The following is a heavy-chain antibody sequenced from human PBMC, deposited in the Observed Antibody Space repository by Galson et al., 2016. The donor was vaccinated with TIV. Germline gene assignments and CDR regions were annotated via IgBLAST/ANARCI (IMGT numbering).Heavy chain of an antibody. CDR1: GEPVNNGRYY. CDR3: ARRRALKGEYFDS. Sequence: SETLSLTCSVSGEPVNNGRYYWSWTRQPPGKVMEWMGSIFYTGSAYYNPSLESRVTISVDTSKNRFSLRLNSVTAADTAVYYCARRRALKGEYFDSWGLGTLVTVSA. CDR2: IFYTGSA. J-gene: IGHJ4*02. D-gene: IGHD3-10*01. V-gene: IGHV4-61*01.